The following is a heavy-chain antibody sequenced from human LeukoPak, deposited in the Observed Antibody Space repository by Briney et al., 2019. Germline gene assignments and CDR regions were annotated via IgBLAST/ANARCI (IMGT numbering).Heavy chain of an antibody. CDR2: IRSKANSYAT. D-gene: IGHD4-11*01. CDR3: SVTTRGYYNYYYMDV. J-gene: IGHJ6*03. CDR1: GFTFSGSA. V-gene: IGHV3-73*01. Sequence: GGSLRLSCAASGFTFSGSAMHWVRQASGKGLEWVGRIRSKANSYATAYAASVKGRFTISRDDSKNTAYLQMNSLKTEDTAVYYCSVTTRGYYNYYYMDVWGKGTTVTVSS.